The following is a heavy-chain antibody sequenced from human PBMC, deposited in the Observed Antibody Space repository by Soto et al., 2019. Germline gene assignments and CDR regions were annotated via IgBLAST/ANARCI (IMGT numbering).Heavy chain of an antibody. V-gene: IGHV4-4*02. CDR3: ARGAWEYCSSTSCYFWNYYYYGMDV. D-gene: IGHD2-2*01. J-gene: IGHJ6*02. CDR2: IYHSGST. CDR1: GGSISSSNW. Sequence: SETLSLTCAVSGGSISSSNWWSWVRQPPGKGLEWIGEIYHSGSTNYNPSLKSRVTISVDKSKNQFSLKLSSVTAADTAVYYCARGAWEYCSSTSCYFWNYYYYGMDVWGQGTTVTVSS.